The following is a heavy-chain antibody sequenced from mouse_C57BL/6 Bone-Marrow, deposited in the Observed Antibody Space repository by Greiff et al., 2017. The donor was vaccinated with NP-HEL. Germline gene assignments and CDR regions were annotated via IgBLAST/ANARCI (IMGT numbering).Heavy chain of an antibody. Sequence: QVQLQQPGAELVKPGASVKMSCKASGYTFTSYWITWVKQRPGQGLEWIGDIYPGSGSTNYNEKFKSKATLTVDTSSSTAYMQLSSLTSEDSAVYYCARDYDGYYEGAWFAYWGQGTLVTVSA. J-gene: IGHJ3*01. CDR3: ARDYDGYYEGAWFAY. CDR2: IYPGSGST. CDR1: GYTFTSYW. V-gene: IGHV1-55*01. D-gene: IGHD2-3*01.